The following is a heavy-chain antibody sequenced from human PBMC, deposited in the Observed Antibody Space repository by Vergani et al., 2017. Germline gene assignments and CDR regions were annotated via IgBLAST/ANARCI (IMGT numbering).Heavy chain of an antibody. J-gene: IGHJ4*02. V-gene: IGHV3-23*01. Sequence: EVHLLESGGGLIQPGGSLRISCAASGFTFSTYAMNWVRQAPGKGLEWVSTISSDGGSTYYADSVKGRFSISRDNSKNTLSLQMNSLTAEDTAIYYCEGPQGTSAYYNCGFDYWGQGILVTVSS. CDR2: ISSDGGST. CDR3: EGPQGTSAYYNCGFDY. D-gene: IGHD3-22*01. CDR1: GFTFSTYA.